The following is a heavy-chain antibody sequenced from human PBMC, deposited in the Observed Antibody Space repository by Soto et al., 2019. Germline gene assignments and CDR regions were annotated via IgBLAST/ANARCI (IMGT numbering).Heavy chain of an antibody. CDR1: GFTFSSYA. J-gene: IGHJ4*02. CDR2: ISGSGGST. CDR3: ARRGSGSYYDY. D-gene: IGHD1-26*01. V-gene: IGHV3-23*01. Sequence: EVQLLESGGGLVQPGGSLRLSCAASGFTFSSYAMRWVRQAPGKGLEWVSAISGSGGSTYYADSVKGRFTTSRDNSKKTVYLQMNSLRGEDTAVYYCARRGSGSYYDYWGQGTLVTVSS.